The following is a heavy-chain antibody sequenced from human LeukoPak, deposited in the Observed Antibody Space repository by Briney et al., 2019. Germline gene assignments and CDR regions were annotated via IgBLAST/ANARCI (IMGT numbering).Heavy chain of an antibody. J-gene: IGHJ4*02. CDR1: GGSISSGDYY. CDR2: IYYSGSI. CDR3: ARGGGYCSSTSCSGFDY. D-gene: IGHD2-2*01. V-gene: IGHV4-30-4*08. Sequence: SQTLSLTCTVSGGSISSGDYYWSWIRQPPGKGLEWIGYIYYSGSIYYNPSLKSRVTISVDTFKNQFSLKLSSVTAADTAVYYCARGGGYCSSTSCSGFDYWGQGTLVTVSS.